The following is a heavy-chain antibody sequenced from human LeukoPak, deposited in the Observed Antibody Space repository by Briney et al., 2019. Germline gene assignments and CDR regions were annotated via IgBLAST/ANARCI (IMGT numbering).Heavy chain of an antibody. D-gene: IGHD6-19*01. CDR1: GGSISSYY. CDR2: IYYSGST. J-gene: IGHJ6*02. V-gene: IGHV4-59*01. CDR3: ARDSGYASGWYGMSGSYYYGMDV. Sequence: SETLSLTCTVSGGSISSYYWNWIRQPPGKGLEWIGYIYYSGSTNYNPALKSRVTISVDMSKNQFSLQLSSVTAADTAVYYCARDSGYASGWYGMSGSYYYGMDVWGQGTTVTVSS.